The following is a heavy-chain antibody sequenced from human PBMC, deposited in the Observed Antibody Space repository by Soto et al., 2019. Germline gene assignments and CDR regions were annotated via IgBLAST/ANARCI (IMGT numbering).Heavy chain of an antibody. D-gene: IGHD1-20*01. CDR2: VVPKIGSI. Sequence: GASGRVSSMAPGGTFSRSTITWVRQAPGQGLEWMGRVVPKIGSINFIRKFQGRLTMTADKSTRTAFLELSSLRPEDTAVYYCTRGRRESNWNDGNFEYWGQGTQVTVSS. CDR3: TRGRRESNWNDGNFEY. J-gene: IGHJ4*02. V-gene: IGHV1-69*08. CDR1: GGTFSRST.